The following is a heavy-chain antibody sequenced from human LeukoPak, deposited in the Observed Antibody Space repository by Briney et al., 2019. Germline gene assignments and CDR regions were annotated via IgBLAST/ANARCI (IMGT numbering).Heavy chain of an antibody. CDR1: GGTFSSYA. CDR2: IIPIFGTA. D-gene: IGHD2-2*01. J-gene: IGHJ5*02. V-gene: IGHV1-69*05. Sequence: GASVKVSCKASGGTFSSYAISWVRQAPGQGLEWMGGIIPIFGTANYAQKFQGRVTITTDESTSTAYMELSSLRSEDTAVYYCARGGAVVVPAAITGNWFDPWGQGTLDTVSS. CDR3: ARGGAVVVPAAITGNWFDP.